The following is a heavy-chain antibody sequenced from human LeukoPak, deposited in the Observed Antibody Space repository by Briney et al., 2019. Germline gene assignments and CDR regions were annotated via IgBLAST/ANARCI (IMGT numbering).Heavy chain of an antibody. CDR3: ARIFGSGCTY. Sequence: GGSLRLSCAASGFSFSSYSMNWVRQAPGKGLEWVSSISSSSSYIYYADSVKGRFTISRDNAKNSLYLQMNSLRAEDTAVYYCARIFGSGCTYWGQGTLVTVSS. V-gene: IGHV3-21*01. J-gene: IGHJ4*02. CDR1: GFSFSSYS. D-gene: IGHD6-19*01. CDR2: ISSSSSYI.